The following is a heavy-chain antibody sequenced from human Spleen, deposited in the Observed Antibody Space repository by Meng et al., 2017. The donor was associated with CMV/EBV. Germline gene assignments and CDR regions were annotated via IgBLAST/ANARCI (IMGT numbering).Heavy chain of an antibody. CDR3: ARQTSDNRFDP. J-gene: IGHJ5*02. CDR2: SYYDGTT. CDR1: NGPMSSADYY. V-gene: IGHV4-31*03. Sequence: CTVSNGPMSSADYYWTWIRQYPEKGLEWIGYSYYDGTTHYNPSLRSRVSISVDTSKNQFSLKLNSVTAADTAVYYCARQTSDNRFDPWGQGALVTVSS.